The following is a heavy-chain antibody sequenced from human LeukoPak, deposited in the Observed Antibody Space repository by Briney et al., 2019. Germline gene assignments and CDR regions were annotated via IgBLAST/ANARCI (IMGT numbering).Heavy chain of an antibody. CDR1: GFTFGDYV. CDR2: IRSKAYGGTT. J-gene: IGHJ5*02. Sequence: PGGSLRLSCTASGFTFGDYVMSWFRQAPGKGLEWVGFIRSKAYGGTTEYAASVKGRFTISRDDSKSIAYLQMNSLKTEDTAVYYCTRDLVDYGDDRWFDPWGQGTLVTVSS. CDR3: TRDLVDYGDDRWFDP. D-gene: IGHD4-17*01. V-gene: IGHV3-49*03.